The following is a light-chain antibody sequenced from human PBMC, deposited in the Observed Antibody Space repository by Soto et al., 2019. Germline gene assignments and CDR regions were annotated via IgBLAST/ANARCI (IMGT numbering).Light chain of an antibody. CDR3: SSSTSSSTPPYV. J-gene: IGLJ1*01. V-gene: IGLV2-14*01. CDR1: SSDVGGYNY. CDR2: EVS. Sequence: QSVQTQPASVSGSPGQSITISCTGTSSDVGGYNYVSWYQQHPGKAPKLMIYEVSNRPSGVSNRFSGSKSGNTASLTISGLQAEDEADYYCSSSTSSSTPPYVFGTGTKVTVL.